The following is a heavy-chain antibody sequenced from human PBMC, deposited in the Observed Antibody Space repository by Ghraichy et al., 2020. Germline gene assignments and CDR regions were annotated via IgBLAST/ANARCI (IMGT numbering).Heavy chain of an antibody. Sequence: SETLSLTCAVYGGSFSGYYWSWIRQPPGKGLEWIGEINHSGSTNYNPSLKSRVTISVDTSKNQFSLKLNSVTAADTAVYYCARGRYCSSTSCRRGRFDPWGQGTLVTVSS. D-gene: IGHD2-2*01. CDR3: ARGRYCSSTSCRRGRFDP. CDR2: INHSGST. V-gene: IGHV4-34*01. J-gene: IGHJ5*02. CDR1: GGSFSGYY.